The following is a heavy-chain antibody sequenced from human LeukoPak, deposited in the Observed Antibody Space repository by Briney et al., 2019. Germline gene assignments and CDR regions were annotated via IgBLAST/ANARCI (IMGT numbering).Heavy chain of an antibody. D-gene: IGHD3-22*01. V-gene: IGHV1-69*13. CDR1: GGTFGSYA. CDR2: IIPIFGTA. Sequence: SVKVSCKASGGTFGSYAISWVRQAPGQGLEWMGGIIPIFGTANYAQKFQGRVTITADESTSTAYMELSSLRSEDTAVYYCASLPNYYYDSSGYWVLDYWGQGTLVTVSS. CDR3: ASLPNYYYDSSGYWVLDY. J-gene: IGHJ4*02.